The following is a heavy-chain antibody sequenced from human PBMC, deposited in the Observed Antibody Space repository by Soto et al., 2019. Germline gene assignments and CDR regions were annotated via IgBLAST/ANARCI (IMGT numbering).Heavy chain of an antibody. J-gene: IGHJ6*02. CDR2: IYPGDSDT. CDR3: ARSGITMVRGVNYGMDV. V-gene: IGHV5-51*01. CDR1: GYSFTSYW. Sequence: PGESLKISCKGSGYSFTSYWIGWVRQMPGKGLEWMGIIYPGDSDTRYSPSFQGQVTISADKSISTAYLQWSSLKASDTAMYYCARSGITMVRGVNYGMDVWGQGTTVTV. D-gene: IGHD3-10*01.